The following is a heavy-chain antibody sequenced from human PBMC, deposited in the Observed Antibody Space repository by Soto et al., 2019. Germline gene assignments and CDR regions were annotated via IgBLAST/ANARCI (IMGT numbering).Heavy chain of an antibody. CDR1: GNRLTMYH. CDR3: ARSPKLSTDYYYVMDV. J-gene: IGHJ6*02. D-gene: IGHD2-2*01. V-gene: IGHV1-46*03. Sequence: SVKVYWKAFGNRLTMYHIHRVSQANEQGLEWMGIINPSGDSTSYAQKFQGRVTMTRDTSTSTVYMELINLRSEDTAVYYCARSPKLSTDYYYVMDVWGQGTTVTVSS. CDR2: INPSGDST.